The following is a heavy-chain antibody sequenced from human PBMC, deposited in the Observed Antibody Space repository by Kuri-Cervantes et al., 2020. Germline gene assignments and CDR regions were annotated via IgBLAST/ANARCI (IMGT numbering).Heavy chain of an antibody. CDR2: ISGSGGST. D-gene: IGHD3-10*01. J-gene: IGHJ6*02. Sequence: GGSMRLSCAVSGFTFSSYAMSWVRQAPGKGLEWVSAISGSGGSTYYADSVKGRFTISRDNSKNTLYLQMNSRRADDTAVYYCARGGSRWFVRKYYYYGMDVWGQGTTVTVSS. CDR3: ARGGSRWFVRKYYYYGMDV. CDR1: GFTFSSYA. V-gene: IGHV3-23*01.